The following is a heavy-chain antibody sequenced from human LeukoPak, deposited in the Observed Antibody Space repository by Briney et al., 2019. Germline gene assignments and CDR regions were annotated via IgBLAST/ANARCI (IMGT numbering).Heavy chain of an antibody. CDR2: ITSSSSYI. CDR3: VRDAYGDYVGGADN. D-gene: IGHD4-17*01. V-gene: IGHV3-21*01. Sequence: PGGSLRLSCAASGFTFSSYSMNWVRQAPGKGLEWVSFITSSSSYIYYADSVKGRFTISRDNTKNSLYLQMGSLRAEDTAVYYCVRDAYGDYVGGADNWGQGTLVTVSS. J-gene: IGHJ4*02. CDR1: GFTFSSYS.